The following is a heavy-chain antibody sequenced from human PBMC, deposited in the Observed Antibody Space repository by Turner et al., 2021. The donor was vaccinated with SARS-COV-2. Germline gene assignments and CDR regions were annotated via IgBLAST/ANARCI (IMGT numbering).Heavy chain of an antibody. J-gene: IGHJ6*02. CDR2: ISSGGST. Sequence: EVQLVETGGGLIQPGGSLRLSCAASGSTVSSNYMSWVRQAPGKGLEWVSVISSGGSTYYADSVKGRFTISRDNSKNTLYLQMNSLRAEDTAVYYCARGGEYQLLHYYGMDVWGQGTTVTVSS. CDR1: GSTVSSNY. V-gene: IGHV3-53*02. D-gene: IGHD2-2*01. CDR3: ARGGEYQLLHYYGMDV.